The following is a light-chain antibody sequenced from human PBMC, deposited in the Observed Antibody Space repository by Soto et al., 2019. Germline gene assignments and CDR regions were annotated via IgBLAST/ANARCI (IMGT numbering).Light chain of an antibody. V-gene: IGKV1-5*03. CDR3: QHYETYPWT. CDR2: KAS. CDR1: QSISSW. Sequence: DVQMSQSPATVSFSVGDRVTITCRASQSISSWLAWYQQKPGKAPNLLIYKASHLENGVPSRFSGSGSGTEFTLTISSLQPGDFATYYCQHYETYPWTFGQGTKVDIK. J-gene: IGKJ1*01.